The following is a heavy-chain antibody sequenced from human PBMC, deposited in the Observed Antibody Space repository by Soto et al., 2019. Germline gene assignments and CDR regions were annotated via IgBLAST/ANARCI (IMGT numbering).Heavy chain of an antibody. J-gene: IGHJ5*02. V-gene: IGHV4-31*03. D-gene: IGHD3-22*01. CDR1: GGSISDGYY. Sequence: SETLSLTCTVPGGSISDGYYWTWIRQHPGKGLEWIGSISASGSTSYNPSLKSRLTVSVDKSKNQFSLNLRSVTAADTAVYYCARRDRSGFSYWLDTWGQGTLVTVSS. CDR3: ARRDRSGFSYWLDT. CDR2: ISASGST.